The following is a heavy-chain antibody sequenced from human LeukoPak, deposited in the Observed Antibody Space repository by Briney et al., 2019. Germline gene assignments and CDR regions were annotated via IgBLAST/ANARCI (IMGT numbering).Heavy chain of an antibody. V-gene: IGHV3-23*01. D-gene: IGHD6-13*01. CDR2: ISGSGGST. CDR1: GFTFSSYA. J-gene: IGHJ4*02. CDR3: ARHIAAAGYSWDY. Sequence: PGGSLRLSCAASGFTFSSYAMSWVRQAPGKGLEWVSAISGSGGSTYYADSVKGRFTISRDNSKNTLYLQMNSLRAEDTAVYYCARHIAAAGYSWDYWGQGTLVTVSS.